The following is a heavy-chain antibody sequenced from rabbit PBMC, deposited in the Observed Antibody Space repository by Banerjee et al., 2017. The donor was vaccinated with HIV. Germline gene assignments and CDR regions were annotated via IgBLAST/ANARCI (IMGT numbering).Heavy chain of an antibody. Sequence: QEQLEESGGDLVKPEGSLTLTCTASGFSFSNKYVMCWVRQAPGKGLEWIACINTSSGKTYYASWAKGPFTISKTSSTTVTLQMTSLTAADTATYFCAREGAGSSYYFDLWGPGTLVTVS. CDR2: INTSSGKT. J-gene: IGHJ4*01. CDR1: GFSFSNKYV. D-gene: IGHD8-1*01. CDR3: AREGAGSSYYFDL. V-gene: IGHV1S45*01.